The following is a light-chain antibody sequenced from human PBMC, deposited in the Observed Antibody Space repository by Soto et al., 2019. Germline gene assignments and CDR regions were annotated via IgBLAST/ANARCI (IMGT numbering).Light chain of an antibody. CDR1: QDISHY. CDR3: QQYDSFPRT. Sequence: DIHMTHSPASLSASAGDRVTITCQASQDISHYLNWYQQKPGKAPKLLIDDAFNLETGVPSRFSGSGSGTDFTFTISSLQPEDIATYYCQQYDSFPRTFGQGTKVDIK. J-gene: IGKJ1*01. CDR2: DAF. V-gene: IGKV1-33*01.